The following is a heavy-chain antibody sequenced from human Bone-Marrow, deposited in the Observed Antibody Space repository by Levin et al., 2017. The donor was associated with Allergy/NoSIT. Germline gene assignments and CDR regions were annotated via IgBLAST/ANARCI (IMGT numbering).Heavy chain of an antibody. CDR3: AKGGASRPLSPPV. CDR2: IDSDGNGI. CDR1: GFAFSDHW. J-gene: IGHJ4*02. Sequence: PGESLKISCAASGFAFSDHWMHWVRQAPAKGPMWVSRIDSDGNGIKYADSVKGRFTISRDNAKSTLYLQMDSLRVDDTAIYYCAKGGASRPLSPPVWGQGSLVVVSS. D-gene: IGHD6-6*01. V-gene: IGHV3-74*03.